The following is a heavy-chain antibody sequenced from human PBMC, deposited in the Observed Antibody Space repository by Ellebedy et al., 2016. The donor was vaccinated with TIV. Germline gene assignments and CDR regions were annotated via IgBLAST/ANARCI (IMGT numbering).Heavy chain of an antibody. CDR2: IDPSGGST. V-gene: IGHV1-46*01. Sequence: ASVKVSCKASGYTFTGYYMHWVRQAPGQGLEWMGIIDPSGGSTSYAQKFQGRVTITADKSTSTAYMELSGLRSEDTAVYYCARGQEGSPKSWFDPWGQGTLVTVSS. D-gene: IGHD1-26*01. CDR1: GYTFTGYY. J-gene: IGHJ5*02. CDR3: ARGQEGSPKSWFDP.